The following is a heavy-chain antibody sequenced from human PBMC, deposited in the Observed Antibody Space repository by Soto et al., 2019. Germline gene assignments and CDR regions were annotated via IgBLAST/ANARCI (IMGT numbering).Heavy chain of an antibody. D-gene: IGHD2-2*01. Sequence: QIHLVESGGGVVQPGRSLRLSCASSGFNFRTFTMHWVRQAPGKGLEWVAGISYDGINAYYADSVKGRFAISRDNSKNTASLQINSLRPADTAAYYCAKDGVNYACLSPADYWGQGTMVTVSS. CDR3: AKDGVNYACLSPADY. J-gene: IGHJ4*02. CDR1: GFNFRTFT. V-gene: IGHV3-30*09. CDR2: ISYDGINA.